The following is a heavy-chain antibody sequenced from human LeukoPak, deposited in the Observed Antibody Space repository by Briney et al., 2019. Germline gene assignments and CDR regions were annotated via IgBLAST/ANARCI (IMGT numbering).Heavy chain of an antibody. J-gene: IGHJ4*02. V-gene: IGHV3-21*01. Sequence: GGSLRLSCAASGFTFSSYSMNWVRQAPGKGLEWVSSISSSSSYIYYADSVKGRFTISRDNAKNSLYLQMNSLRAEDTAVYYCARDGVRYRTYFDYWGQGTLVTVSS. D-gene: IGHD3-10*01. CDR1: GFTFSSYS. CDR2: ISSSSSYI. CDR3: ARDGVRYRTYFDY.